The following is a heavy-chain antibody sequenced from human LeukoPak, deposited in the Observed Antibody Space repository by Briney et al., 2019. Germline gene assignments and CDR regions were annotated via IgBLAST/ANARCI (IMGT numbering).Heavy chain of an antibody. CDR1: GFTFNIYT. D-gene: IGHD3-16*01. J-gene: IGHJ4*02. Sequence: PGGSLRLSCAASGFTFNIYTMYWVRQAPGKGLEWVSGIRHSDGNTYYADSVKGRFTISRDNSKNTLYLEMSSLRVDDAAIYYCARSVWGSYHFDYWGQGTRVTVSS. CDR3: ARSVWGSYHFDY. CDR2: IRHSDGNT. V-gene: IGHV3-23*01.